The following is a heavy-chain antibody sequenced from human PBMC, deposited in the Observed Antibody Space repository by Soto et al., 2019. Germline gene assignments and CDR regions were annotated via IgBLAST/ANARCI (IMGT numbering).Heavy chain of an antibody. CDR1: GSPFD. CDR3: ARGPTHGAFAL. CDR2: IVPDGRNQ. V-gene: IGHV3-30-3*01. J-gene: IGHJ3*01. Sequence: QVQLVEFGGGVVQPGRSLRLSCVASGSPFDVHWVRQAPGKGPEWVAHIVPDGRNQYWADSVKGRFTGSRDNAKNTVYLQMNRLRTEDTAVYYCARGPTHGAFALWGQGTMVTVSS.